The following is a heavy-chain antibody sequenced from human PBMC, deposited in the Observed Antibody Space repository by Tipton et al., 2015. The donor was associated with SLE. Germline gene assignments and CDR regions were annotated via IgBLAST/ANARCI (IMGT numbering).Heavy chain of an antibody. J-gene: IGHJ4*02. V-gene: IGHV3-30*02. CDR2: IRYDGSNK. D-gene: IGHD6-19*01. CDR3: ARGAGSTAFFDY. Sequence: SLRLSCAASGFTFSSYGMHWVRQAPGKGLEWVAFIRYDGSNKYYVDSVKGRFTISRDNSKNTLYLQMNSLRAEDTAVYYCARGAGSTAFFDYWGQGTLVTVSS. CDR1: GFTFSSYG.